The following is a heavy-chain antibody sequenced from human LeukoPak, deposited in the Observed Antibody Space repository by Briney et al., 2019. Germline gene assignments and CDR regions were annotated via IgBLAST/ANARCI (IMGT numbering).Heavy chain of an antibody. CDR3: ARPKYRSGGGHFWTYYYDY. Sequence: GASVKVSCKASGYTSTSYGISWVRQAPGQGLEWMGWISAYNGNTNYAQKLQGRVTMTTDTSTSTAYMELRSLRSDDTAVYYCARPKYRSGGGHFWTYYYDYWGQGTLVTVSS. CDR2: ISAYNGNT. CDR1: GYTSTSYG. J-gene: IGHJ4*02. D-gene: IGHD3-3*02. V-gene: IGHV1-18*01.